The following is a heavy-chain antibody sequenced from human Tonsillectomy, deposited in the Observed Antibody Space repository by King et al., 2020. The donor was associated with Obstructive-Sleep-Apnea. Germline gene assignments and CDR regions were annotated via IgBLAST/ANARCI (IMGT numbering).Heavy chain of an antibody. V-gene: IGHV1-2*02. CDR3: ARGTADIKEEKGMDV. D-gene: IGHD5-12*01. CDR1: GYTFVGYY. Sequence: QLVQSGAEVKKPGASVKVSCKASGYTFVGYYMHWVRQAPGQGLEWMGWINPNRGGTHYAQKFQGRVTMTRDTSISTAYMELSSLRSDDTAVYYCARGTADIKEEKGMDVWGQGTTVTVSS. CDR2: INPNRGGT. J-gene: IGHJ6*02.